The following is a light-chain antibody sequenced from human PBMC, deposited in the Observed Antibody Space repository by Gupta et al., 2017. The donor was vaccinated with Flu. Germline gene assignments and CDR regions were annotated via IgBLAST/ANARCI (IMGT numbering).Light chain of an antibody. Sequence: EIVMTQSPATLSVSPGERATLSCRASQSVSSNLAWYQQKPCQAPRLLIYGASTRATGIPARFSGTGSGTEFTLTIRSLQSEDFAVYYCPQYNNWPAWTFGQRTRVEIK. J-gene: IGKJ1*01. CDR2: GAS. V-gene: IGKV3-15*01. CDR1: QSVSSN. CDR3: PQYNNWPAWT.